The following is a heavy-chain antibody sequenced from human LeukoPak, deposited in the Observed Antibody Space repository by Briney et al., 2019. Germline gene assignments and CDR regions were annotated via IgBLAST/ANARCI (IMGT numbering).Heavy chain of an antibody. Sequence: PGGSLRLSCAASGFTFSTYAMSWVRQAPGKGLEWVSAISGSTGRTYYADSVKGRFTISRDNSKNTLYLQMNSLRAEDTAVYYCAKARGGMTGIDYWGQGTLVTVSS. D-gene: IGHD3-10*01. V-gene: IGHV3-23*01. CDR3: AKARGGMTGIDY. CDR1: GFTFSTYA. CDR2: ISGSTGRT. J-gene: IGHJ4*02.